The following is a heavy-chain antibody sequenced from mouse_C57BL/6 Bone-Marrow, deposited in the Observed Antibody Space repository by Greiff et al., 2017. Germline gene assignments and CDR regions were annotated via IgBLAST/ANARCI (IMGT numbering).Heavy chain of an antibody. J-gene: IGHJ3*01. V-gene: IGHV1-54*01. CDR3: AFYPWFAY. Sequence: VKLMESGAELVRPGTSVKVSCKASGYAFTNYLIEWVKQRPGQGLEWIGVINPGSGGTNYNEKFKGKATLTADKSSSTAYMQLSSLTSEDSAVYFCAFYPWFAYWGQGTLVTVSA. CDR2: INPGSGGT. CDR1: GYAFTNYL.